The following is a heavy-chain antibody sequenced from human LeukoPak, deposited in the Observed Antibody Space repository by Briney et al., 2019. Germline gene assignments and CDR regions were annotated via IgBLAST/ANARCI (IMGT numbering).Heavy chain of an antibody. D-gene: IGHD4-17*01. CDR3: ARDRLTTVTTFHFDY. CDR1: GFTFSTYA. CDR2: IWSDSTNK. J-gene: IGHJ4*02. V-gene: IGHV3-33*01. Sequence: GGSLRLSCAASGFTFSTYAMHWVRQAPGKGLEWEAVIWSDSTNKYYADSVRGRFTISRDNSKNTLYLQMSSLRAEDTAMYYCARDRLTTVTTFHFDYWGQGSLVTVSS.